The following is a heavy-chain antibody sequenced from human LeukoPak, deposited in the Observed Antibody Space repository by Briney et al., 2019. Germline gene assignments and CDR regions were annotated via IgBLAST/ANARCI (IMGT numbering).Heavy chain of an antibody. Sequence: GGSLRLSCAASGFTFSIYSMNWVRQAPGKGLEWVSVIHKNAITYYADTVKGRFTISRDNSKNMLYLQMNRLRAEDTAVYYCARSLRVRGVPDYMDVWGKGTTVIISS. V-gene: IGHV3-53*01. D-gene: IGHD3-10*01. CDR2: IHKNAIT. CDR1: GFTFSIYS. CDR3: ARSLRVRGVPDYMDV. J-gene: IGHJ6*03.